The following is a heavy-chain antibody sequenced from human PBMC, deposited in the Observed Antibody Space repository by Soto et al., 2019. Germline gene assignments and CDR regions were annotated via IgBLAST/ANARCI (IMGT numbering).Heavy chain of an antibody. Sequence: QVHLVESGGGVVQPGRSLRLSCAASGFTFSSYGMHWVRQAPGKGLEWVAVISNDGSNKYYVESVKGRFTISRDNSKSTLYLQMNRLRGEDTAVYYCAKLRSSSWTQYAFDVWGHGTVVTVSS. D-gene: IGHD6-13*01. J-gene: IGHJ3*01. CDR3: AKLRSSSWTQYAFDV. V-gene: IGHV3-30*18. CDR1: GFTFSSYG. CDR2: ISNDGSNK.